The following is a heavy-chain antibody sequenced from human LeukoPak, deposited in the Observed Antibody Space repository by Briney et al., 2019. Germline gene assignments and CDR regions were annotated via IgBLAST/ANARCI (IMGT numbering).Heavy chain of an antibody. CDR2: IYFSGST. CDR3: ARSYDTNFDY. V-gene: IGHV4-59*01. CDR1: GGSIRSYY. Sequence: SETLSLTCTVSGGSIRSYYWSWIRQPPGKGLEWIGYIYFSGSTSYNPSLKSRVTISVDRSKNQFSLKLSSVAAADTAVCYCARSYDTNFDYWGQGTLVTVSS. D-gene: IGHD3-3*01. J-gene: IGHJ4*02.